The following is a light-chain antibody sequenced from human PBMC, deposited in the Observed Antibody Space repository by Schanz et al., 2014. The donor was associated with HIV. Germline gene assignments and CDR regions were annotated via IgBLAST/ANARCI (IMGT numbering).Light chain of an antibody. CDR1: QSLTTNY. CDR3: HHHGSSRGT. Sequence: ETVLTQSPGSLSLSPGDRATLSCRASQSLTTNYLAWYQQKPNQAPRLLISGASSRAAGIPDRFSGSGSGTDFTLTISRLEPEDFAVYYCHHHGSSRGTFGGGTKVEIK. CDR2: GAS. J-gene: IGKJ4*01. V-gene: IGKV3-20*01.